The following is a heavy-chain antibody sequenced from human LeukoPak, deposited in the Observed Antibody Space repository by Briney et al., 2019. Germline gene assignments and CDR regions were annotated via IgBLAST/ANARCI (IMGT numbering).Heavy chain of an antibody. CDR1: GFTFSSYA. V-gene: IGHV3-23*01. Sequence: GGSLRLSCAASGFTFSSYAMSWVRQAPGKGLEWASAISGSGGSTYYADSVKGRFTISRDNSKNTLYLQMNSLRAEDTAVYYCANLWSGYTTDYWGQGTLVTVSS. D-gene: IGHD3-3*01. CDR2: ISGSGGST. CDR3: ANLWSGYTTDY. J-gene: IGHJ4*02.